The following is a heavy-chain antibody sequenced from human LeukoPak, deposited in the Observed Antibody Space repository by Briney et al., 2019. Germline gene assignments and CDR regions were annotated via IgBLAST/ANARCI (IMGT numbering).Heavy chain of an antibody. J-gene: IGHJ4*02. D-gene: IGHD3-22*01. V-gene: IGHV4-34*01. CDR3: AREKDYYDSSGQEN. CDR2: INHSGST. Sequence: SETLSLTRAVYGGPYSGYYWSWIRPPPGKGLEWMGEINHSGSTNYNPSLKSRVTISVDTSKNQFSLKLSSVTAADTAVYYCAREKDYYDSSGQENWGQGTLVTVSS. CDR1: GGPYSGYY.